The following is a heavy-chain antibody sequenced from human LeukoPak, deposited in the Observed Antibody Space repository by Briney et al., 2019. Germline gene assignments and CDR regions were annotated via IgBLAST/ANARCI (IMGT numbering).Heavy chain of an antibody. CDR2: IIPIFGTA. CDR3: ASRYCSSTSCYPYYYYYMDV. CDR1: GGTFSSYA. J-gene: IGHJ6*03. D-gene: IGHD2-2*01. Sequence: ASVKVSCKASGGTFSSYAINWVRQAPGQGLEWMGGIIPIFGTANYAQKFQGRVTITTDESTSTAYMELSSLRSEDTAVYYCASRYCSSTSCYPYYYYYMDVWGKGTTVTVSS. V-gene: IGHV1-69*05.